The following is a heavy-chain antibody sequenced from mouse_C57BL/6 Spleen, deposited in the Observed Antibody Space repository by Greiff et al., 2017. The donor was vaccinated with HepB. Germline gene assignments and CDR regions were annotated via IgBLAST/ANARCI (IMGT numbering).Heavy chain of an antibody. CDR2: IDPSDSYT. CDR3: AREPAYYSNYGDY. CDR1: GYTFTSYW. J-gene: IGHJ2*01. D-gene: IGHD2-5*01. Sequence: QVQLQQPGAELVRPGTSVKLSCKASGYTFTSYWMHWVKQRPGQGLEWIGVIDPSDSYTNYNQKFKGKATLTVDTSSSTAYMQLSSLTSEDSAVYYCAREPAYYSNYGDYWGQGTTLTVSS. V-gene: IGHV1-59*01.